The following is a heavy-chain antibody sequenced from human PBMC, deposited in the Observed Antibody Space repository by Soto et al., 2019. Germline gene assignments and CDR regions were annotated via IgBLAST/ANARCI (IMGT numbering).Heavy chain of an antibody. Sequence: GGSLRLSCAASGFTFSSYAMSWVRQAPGKGLEWVSAISGSGGSTYYADSVKGRFTISRDNSKNTLYLQMNSLRAEDTAVYYCAKVLLWFGELYRFDYWGQGTLVTVSS. D-gene: IGHD3-10*01. CDR3: AKVLLWFGELYRFDY. CDR1: GFTFSSYA. V-gene: IGHV3-23*01. J-gene: IGHJ4*02. CDR2: ISGSGGST.